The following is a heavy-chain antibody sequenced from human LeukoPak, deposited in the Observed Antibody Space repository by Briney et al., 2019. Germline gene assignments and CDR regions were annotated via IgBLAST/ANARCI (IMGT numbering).Heavy chain of an antibody. CDR3: ARDQMGTYYYDSSGYYYMDV. CDR1: GGSISSYY. Sequence: NPSETLSLTCTVSGGSISSYYWSWIRQPPGKGLEWIGYIYYSGSTNYNPSLKCRVTISVDTSKNQFSLKLSSVTAADTAVYYCARDQMGTYYYDSSGYYYMDVWGKGTTVTVSS. CDR2: IYYSGST. D-gene: IGHD3-22*01. J-gene: IGHJ6*03. V-gene: IGHV4-59*01.